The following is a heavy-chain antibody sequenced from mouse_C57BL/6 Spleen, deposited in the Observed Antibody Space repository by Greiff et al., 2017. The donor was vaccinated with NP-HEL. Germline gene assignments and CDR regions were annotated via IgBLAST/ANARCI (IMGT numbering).Heavy chain of an antibody. J-gene: IGHJ2*01. V-gene: IGHV5-6*01. D-gene: IGHD4-1*01. Sequence: EVMLVESGGDLVKPGGSLKLSCAASGFTFSSYGMSWVRQTPDKRLEWVATISSGGSYTYYPDSVKGRFPISRDNAKNTLYLQMSSLKSEDTAMYYCAREGTTGIFDYWGQGTTLTVSS. CDR1: GFTFSSYG. CDR2: ISSGGSYT. CDR3: AREGTTGIFDY.